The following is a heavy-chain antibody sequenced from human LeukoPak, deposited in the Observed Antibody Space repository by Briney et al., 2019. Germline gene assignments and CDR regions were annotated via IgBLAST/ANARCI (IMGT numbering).Heavy chain of an antibody. CDR1: GFSFSNYA. CDR3: AKLQNVVANTWNWIGP. J-gene: IGHJ5*02. V-gene: IGHV3-23*01. Sequence: GGSLRLSCAASGFSFSNYAMSWVRRAPGKGLEWVSSITGTGDNTYYADSVRGRFTISRDNSKDTLYLQMNSLEDVDTAVYYCAKLQNVVANTWNWIGPWGQGTLVTVSS. CDR2: ITGTGDNT. D-gene: IGHD5-12*01.